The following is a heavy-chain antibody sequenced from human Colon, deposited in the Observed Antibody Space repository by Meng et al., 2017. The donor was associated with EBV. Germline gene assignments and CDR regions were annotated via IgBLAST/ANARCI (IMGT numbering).Heavy chain of an antibody. Sequence: QLRLRESGPGLVRPSDTLSLTCSVSGDSISGSGNYWGWVRQPPGKVLEWIGNIYYTGSTYYNPSLKSRVTISVDTSKNQFSLKVTSMTAADTALYYCARDGPLLWGPGTLVTVSS. CDR3: ARDGPLL. V-gene: IGHV4-39*07. J-gene: IGHJ4*02. CDR2: IYYTGST. CDR1: GDSISGSGNY.